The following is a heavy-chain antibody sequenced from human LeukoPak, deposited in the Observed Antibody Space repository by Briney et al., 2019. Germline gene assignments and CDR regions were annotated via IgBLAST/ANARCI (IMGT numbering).Heavy chain of an antibody. V-gene: IGHV3-30*18. CDR1: GFTFSSCG. CDR3: AKVGCSGGSCYALDAFDI. CDR2: ISYDGSNK. J-gene: IGHJ3*02. D-gene: IGHD2-15*01. Sequence: GGSLRLSCAASGFTFSSCGMHWVRQAPGKGLEWVAVISYDGSNKYYADSVKGRFTISRDNSKNTLYLQMNSLRAEDTAVYYCAKVGCSGGSCYALDAFDIWGQGTMVTVSS.